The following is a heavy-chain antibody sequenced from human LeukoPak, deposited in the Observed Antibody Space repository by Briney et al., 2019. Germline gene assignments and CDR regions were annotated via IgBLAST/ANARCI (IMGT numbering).Heavy chain of an antibody. CDR1: GFTLRSYT. Sequence: GGSLRFSCAASGFTLRSYTMNWVRQAPGKGLEWVSSIGISSNKIYYADSVKGRFIISRDNAKNSLYLQMNSLRAEDTAVYYCARWPVNCSSTSCYEWGMDVWGQGTTVTVSS. CDR2: IGISSNKI. D-gene: IGHD2-2*01. J-gene: IGHJ6*02. V-gene: IGHV3-21*01. CDR3: ARWPVNCSSTSCYEWGMDV.